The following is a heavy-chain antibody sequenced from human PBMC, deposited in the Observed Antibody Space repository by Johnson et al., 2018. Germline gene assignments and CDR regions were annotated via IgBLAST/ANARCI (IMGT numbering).Heavy chain of an antibody. Sequence: GLEWVSGISWNSATIGYGDSVKGRFTISRDNAKNSLYLQMNSLRAEDTALYYCAKTTSTWYVGDAFDIWGQGTMVTVSS. CDR3: AKTTSTWYVGDAFDI. D-gene: IGHD6-13*01. V-gene: IGHV3-9*01. J-gene: IGHJ3*02. CDR2: ISWNSATI.